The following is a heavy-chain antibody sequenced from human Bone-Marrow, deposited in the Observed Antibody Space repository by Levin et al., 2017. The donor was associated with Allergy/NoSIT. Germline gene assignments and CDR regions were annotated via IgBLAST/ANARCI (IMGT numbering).Heavy chain of an antibody. V-gene: IGHV3-11*01. D-gene: IGHD2-2*01. CDR2: ISSSGSTI. J-gene: IGHJ6*02. Sequence: GESLKISCAASGFTFSDYYMSWIRQAPGKGLEWVSYISSSGSTIYYADSVKGRFTISRDNAKNSLYLQMNSLRAEDTAVYYCARDLVVVVPAAPYYYYYYGMDVWGQGTTVTVSS. CDR1: GFTFSDYY. CDR3: ARDLVVVVPAAPYYYYYYGMDV.